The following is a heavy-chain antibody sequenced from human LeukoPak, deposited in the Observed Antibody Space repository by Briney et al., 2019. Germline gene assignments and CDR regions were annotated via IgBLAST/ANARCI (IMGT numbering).Heavy chain of an antibody. CDR3: ATVLGQWLVRTFDY. CDR1: GYTLTELS. Sequence: GASVKVSCTVSGYTLTELSMHWVRQAPGKGLEWMGGFDPEDGETIYAQKFQGRVTMTEDTSTDTAYMELSSLRSEDTAVYYCATVLGQWLVRTFDYWGQGTLVTVSS. CDR2: FDPEDGET. D-gene: IGHD6-19*01. V-gene: IGHV1-24*01. J-gene: IGHJ4*02.